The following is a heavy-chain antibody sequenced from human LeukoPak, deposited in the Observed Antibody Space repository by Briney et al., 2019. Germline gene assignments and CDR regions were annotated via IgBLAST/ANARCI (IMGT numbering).Heavy chain of an antibody. CDR2: ISSSSSTI. Sequence: GGSLRLSCAASGFTFSSYSMNWVRQAPGKGLEWVSYISSSSSTIYYADSVKGRFTISRDNAKNSLYLQMNSMRAEDTAVYYCARAFGLYTVNNIFDYWGQGTLVTVSS. J-gene: IGHJ4*02. D-gene: IGHD4-11*01. V-gene: IGHV3-48*01. CDR1: GFTFSSYS. CDR3: ARAFGLYTVNNIFDY.